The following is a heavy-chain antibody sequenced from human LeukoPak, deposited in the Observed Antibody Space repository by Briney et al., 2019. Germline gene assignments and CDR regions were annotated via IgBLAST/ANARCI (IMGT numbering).Heavy chain of an antibody. CDR1: GFTFSSYA. Sequence: GGSLRLSCAASGFTFSSYAMSWVRQAPGKGLEWVSSISGSSSYIYYADSVKSRFTISRDNAKNSLYLQMNSLRAEDTAVYYCAREGTGQQLANGMDVWGHGTTVTVSS. V-gene: IGHV3-21*01. CDR2: ISGSSSYI. J-gene: IGHJ6*02. D-gene: IGHD6-13*01. CDR3: AREGTGQQLANGMDV.